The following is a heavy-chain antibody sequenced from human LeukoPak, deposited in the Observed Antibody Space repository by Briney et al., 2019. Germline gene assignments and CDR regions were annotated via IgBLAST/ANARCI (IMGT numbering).Heavy chain of an antibody. V-gene: IGHV3-53*01. Sequence: GGSLRLSCAASGFTFSSYAMSWVRQAPGKGLEWVSVIHSGGSTYYADSVKGRFTISRDNSKNTLYLQMNSLRAEDTAVYYCARYNSGFDYWGQGTLVTVSS. CDR2: IHSGGST. J-gene: IGHJ4*02. D-gene: IGHD6-19*01. CDR3: ARYNSGFDY. CDR1: GFTFSSYA.